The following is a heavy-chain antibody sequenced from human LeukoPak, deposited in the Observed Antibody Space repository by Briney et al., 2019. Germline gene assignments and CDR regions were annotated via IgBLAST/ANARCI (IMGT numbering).Heavy chain of an antibody. V-gene: IGHV4-59*12. CDR1: GDSISSYS. D-gene: IGHD6-19*01. Sequence: SETLSLTCTVSGDSISSYSWTWIREPPGKGLEWIGYIFYSGGTNYNPSLKSRVSISVDMSKNQFSLRLSSVTAADTAVYYCARDRGEPQWLVRDYYYYMDVWGKGTTVTVA. CDR3: ARDRGEPQWLVRDYYYYMDV. CDR2: IFYSGGT. J-gene: IGHJ6*03.